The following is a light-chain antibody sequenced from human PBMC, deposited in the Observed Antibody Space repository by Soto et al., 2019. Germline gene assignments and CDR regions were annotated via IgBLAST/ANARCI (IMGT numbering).Light chain of an antibody. J-gene: IGLJ1*01. CDR3: QSYDSSLSGYV. Sequence: SVLTQPPSVSGAPGQRVTISCTGSSSNIGAGYDVHWYQQLPGTAPKLLIYANTNRPSGVPDRFSGSKSGTSASLAITGLQAEDEADYHCQSYDSSLSGYVFGTGTKVTVL. CDR2: ANT. CDR1: SSNIGAGYD. V-gene: IGLV1-40*01.